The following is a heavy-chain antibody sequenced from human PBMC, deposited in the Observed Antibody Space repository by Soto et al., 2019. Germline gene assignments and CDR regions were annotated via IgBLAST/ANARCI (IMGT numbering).Heavy chain of an antibody. CDR2: INSDGSST. CDR3: ARDISPPYSGYDIDY. D-gene: IGHD5-12*01. CDR1: GFTFSSYW. V-gene: IGHV3-74*01. Sequence: GGSLRLSCAASGFTFSSYWMHWVRQAPGKGLVWVSRINSDGSSTSYADSVKGRFTISRDNAKNTLYLQMNSLRAEDTAVYYCARDISPPYSGYDIDYWGQGTLVTVSS. J-gene: IGHJ4*02.